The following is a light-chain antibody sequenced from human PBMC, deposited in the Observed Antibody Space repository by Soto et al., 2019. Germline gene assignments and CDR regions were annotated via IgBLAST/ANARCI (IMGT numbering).Light chain of an antibody. CDR1: SSDVGKYNY. V-gene: IGLV2-14*01. J-gene: IGLJ2*01. CDR2: EVS. Sequence: QSALTQPASVSGSPGQSITISCTGTSSDVGKYNYVSWYQQHPAKAPKLMIFEVSNRPSGVSNRFSGSNSGNTASLTISGLQAEDEAEYYCSSYTGSSINTVVFGGGTKLTVL. CDR3: SSYTGSSINTVV.